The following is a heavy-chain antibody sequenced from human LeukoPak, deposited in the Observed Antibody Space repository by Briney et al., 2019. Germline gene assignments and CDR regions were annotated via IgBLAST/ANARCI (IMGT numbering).Heavy chain of an antibody. CDR1: GGSISSTVYS. CDR3: ARVRGSPSSYAMDV. D-gene: IGHD3-10*01. Sequence: PSETLSLTCTVSGGSISSTVYSWSWIRQSPGKGLEWIGHFYHSGSTFYNPSLKTRVTISVDRSKNQFSLKMSSVTAADTAVYYCARVRGSPSSYAMDVWGQGTTVTVSS. V-gene: IGHV4-30-2*06. J-gene: IGHJ6*02. CDR2: FYHSGST.